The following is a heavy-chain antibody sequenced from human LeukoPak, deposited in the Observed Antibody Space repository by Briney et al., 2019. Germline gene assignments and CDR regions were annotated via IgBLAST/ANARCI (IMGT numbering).Heavy chain of an antibody. Sequence: PGGSLRLSCAGSGFTFSSYSMNWVRQAPGKGLEWVSSISSSSLYIYYTDSVKGRFTISRDNAKNSLYLQMNSLRAEDTAVYYCARDGSRGNLVTAPDYWGQGTLVTVSS. CDR1: GFTFSSYS. J-gene: IGHJ4*02. V-gene: IGHV3-21*01. CDR3: ARDGSRGNLVTAPDY. CDR2: ISSSSLYI. D-gene: IGHD2-21*02.